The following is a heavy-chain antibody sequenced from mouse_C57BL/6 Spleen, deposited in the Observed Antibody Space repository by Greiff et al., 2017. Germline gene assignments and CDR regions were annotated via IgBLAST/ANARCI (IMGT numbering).Heavy chain of an antibody. CDR2: ISYDGSN. CDR3: AREGDGDGYYSY. V-gene: IGHV3-6*01. J-gene: IGHJ2*01. CDR1: GYSITSGYY. Sequence: ESGPGLVKPSQSLSLTCSVTGYSITSGYYWNWIRQFPGNKLEWMGYISYDGSNNYNPSLKNRISITRDTSKNQFFLKLNSVTTEDTATYYCAREGDGDGYYSYWGQGTTLTVSS. D-gene: IGHD2-3*01.